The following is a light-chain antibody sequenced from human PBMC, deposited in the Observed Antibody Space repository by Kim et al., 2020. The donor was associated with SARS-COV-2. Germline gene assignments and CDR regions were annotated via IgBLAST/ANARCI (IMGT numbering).Light chain of an antibody. J-gene: IGLJ2*01. CDR1: SLRSYY. V-gene: IGLV3-19*01. CDR2: GKN. Sequence: VALGQTVRITCQGDSLRSYYTTWFQQKPGQAPIVVVYGKNNRPSGIPARFSGPSSGNTASLTITGTQAGDEADYYCNSRDNNDNVLFGGGTQLTVL. CDR3: NSRDNNDNVL.